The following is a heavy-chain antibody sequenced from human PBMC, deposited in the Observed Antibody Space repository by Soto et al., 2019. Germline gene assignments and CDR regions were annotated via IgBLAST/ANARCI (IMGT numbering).Heavy chain of an antibody. CDR1: GFTFSGSV. Sequence: EVQLVESGGGLVHPGGSLKLSCAVSGFTFSGSVMHWVRQAPGKGLEWLGRIRSRDSDYATSYAESVKGRVTISRDDSTNTAYLQVTSLKIEDTALYYCTTYGNSSKGFDYWGQGTRVTVSS. J-gene: IGHJ4*02. CDR2: IRSRDSDYAT. CDR3: TTYGNSSKGFDY. D-gene: IGHD6-6*01. V-gene: IGHV3-73*01.